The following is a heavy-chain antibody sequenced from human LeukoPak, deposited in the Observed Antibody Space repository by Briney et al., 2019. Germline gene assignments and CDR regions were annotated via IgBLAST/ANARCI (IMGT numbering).Heavy chain of an antibody. CDR1: GGTFSSYA. CDR3: ANSPTYCSSTSCYINY. CDR2: IIPIFGTA. Sequence: SVTVSCKASGGTFSSYAISWVRQAPGQGLEWMGGIIPIFGTANYAQKFQGRVTITADESTSTAYMELSSLRSEDTAVYYCANSPTYCSSTSCYINYWGQGTLVTVSS. J-gene: IGHJ4*02. D-gene: IGHD2-2*02. V-gene: IGHV1-69*13.